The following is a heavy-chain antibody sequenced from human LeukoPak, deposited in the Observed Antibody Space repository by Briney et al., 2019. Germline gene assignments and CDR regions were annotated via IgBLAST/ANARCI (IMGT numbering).Heavy chain of an antibody. CDR2: MNPNSGNT. V-gene: IGHV1-8*01. CDR3: ATDRSRYYDILTGYDYYGMDV. J-gene: IGHJ6*02. CDR1: GYTFTSYD. D-gene: IGHD3-9*01. Sequence: ASVKVSCKASGYTFTSYDINWVRQATGQGLEWMGWMNPNSGNTGYAQKFQGRVTMTEDTSTDTAYMELSSLRSEDTAVYYCATDRSRYYDILTGYDYYGMDVWGQGTTVTVSS.